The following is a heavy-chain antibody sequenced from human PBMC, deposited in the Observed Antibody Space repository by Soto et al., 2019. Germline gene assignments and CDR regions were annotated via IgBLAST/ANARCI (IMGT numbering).Heavy chain of an antibody. CDR3: AKEVLTSYFYGMDE. J-gene: IGHJ6*02. D-gene: IGHD3-16*01. CDR1: GFNFSEYA. V-gene: IGHV3-23*01. CDR2: INTSGGRI. Sequence: GGSLRLSCVASGFNFSEYAMSWVRQAPGKGLEWVSGINTSGGRIYYGDSVKGRFTISRDNSKNTLYLQLNSLRPEDTVVYYCAKEVLTSYFYGMDEWGQGTTVTVSS.